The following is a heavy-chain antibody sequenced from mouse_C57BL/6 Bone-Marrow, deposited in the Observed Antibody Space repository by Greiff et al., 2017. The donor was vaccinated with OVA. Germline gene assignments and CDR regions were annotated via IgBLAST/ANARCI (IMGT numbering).Heavy chain of an antibody. V-gene: IGHV14-2*01. Sequence: VQLKESGAELVKPGASVKLSCTASGFNIKDYYMHWVKQRTEQGLEWIGRIDPEDGETKYAPKFQGKATITADTSSNTAYLQLSSLTSEDTAVYYCALWDYVRYWYFDVWGTGTTVTVSS. CDR3: ALWDYVRYWYFDV. D-gene: IGHD2-4*01. CDR2: IDPEDGET. CDR1: GFNIKDYY. J-gene: IGHJ1*03.